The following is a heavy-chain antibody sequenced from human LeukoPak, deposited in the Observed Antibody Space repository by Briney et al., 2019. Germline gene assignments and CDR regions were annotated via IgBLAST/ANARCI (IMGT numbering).Heavy chain of an antibody. D-gene: IGHD4-17*01. CDR2: IYYSGST. CDR3: ARQPYGDYAGYYYYYGMDV. CDR1: GGSISSYY. J-gene: IGHJ6*02. V-gene: IGHV4-59*08. Sequence: SETLSLTCTVSGGSISSYYWSWIRQPPGKGLEWIGYIYYSGSTNYNPSLKSRVTISVDTSKNQFSLKLSSVTAADTAVYYCARQPYGDYAGYYYYYGMDVWGLGTTVTVSS.